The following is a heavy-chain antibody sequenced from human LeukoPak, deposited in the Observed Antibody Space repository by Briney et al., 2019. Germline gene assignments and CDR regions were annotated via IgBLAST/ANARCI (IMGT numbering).Heavy chain of an antibody. CDR1: GHTFTRSD. CDR2: MNPNSGNT. V-gene: IGHV1-8*01. J-gene: IGHJ4*02. Sequence: ASVTVSCKASGHTFTRSDINWARHATGQGLDWMGWMNPNSGNTGYAQKFQGRVTMTRITSVSTAYMELSSLRSEDTAVYYCTSSSNGAVSGEDYWGQGTLVTVSS. CDR3: TSSSNGAVSGEDY. D-gene: IGHD3-10*01.